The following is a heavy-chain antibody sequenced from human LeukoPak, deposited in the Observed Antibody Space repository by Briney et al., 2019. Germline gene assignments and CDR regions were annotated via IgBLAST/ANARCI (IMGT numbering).Heavy chain of an antibody. CDR3: TRDFSGVFDF. J-gene: IGHJ4*02. V-gene: IGHV3-7*01. Sequence: QSGGSLGLSCEASGFTFSHYWMSWVRQAPGKGPEWVANINEDGSQRFYGDSVKGRFTISRDNARNSLHLQMNSLRAEDTTVYYCTRDFSGVFDFWGQGTLVTVSS. CDR2: INEDGSQR. CDR1: GFTFSHYW.